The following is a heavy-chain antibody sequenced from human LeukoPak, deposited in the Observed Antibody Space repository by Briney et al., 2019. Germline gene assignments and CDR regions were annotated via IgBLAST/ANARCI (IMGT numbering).Heavy chain of an antibody. J-gene: IGHJ4*02. CDR3: AKRGVVIRAVLVVGFHKEAYYFDS. Sequence: GGSLRLSCVVSGITLSNYGMSWVRQAPGKGLEWVAGISDRGGSTNYADSVKGRVTISRDNPKNTLYLQMNSLSSEDTAVYFCAKRGVVIRAVLVVGFHKEAYYFDSWGQGALVTVSS. CDR2: ISDRGGST. D-gene: IGHD2-15*01. CDR1: GITLSNYG. V-gene: IGHV3-23*01.